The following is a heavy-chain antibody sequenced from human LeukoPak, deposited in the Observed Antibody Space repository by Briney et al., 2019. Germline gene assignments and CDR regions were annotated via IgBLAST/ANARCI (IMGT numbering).Heavy chain of an antibody. J-gene: IGHJ4*02. V-gene: IGHV3-20*04. CDR1: GFNFDDYG. CDR3: ARGPLQTIPTSKIVVYYYPFDY. Sequence: RAGGSLRLSCAASGFNFDDYGMSWVRQAPGKGLEWVSGINWNGGGTGYADSVKGRFTISRENAKNSLYLQINSLKAEDTALYYCARGPLQTIPTSKIVVYYYPFDYWGQGTLVTVSS. CDR2: INWNGGGT. D-gene: IGHD3-22*01.